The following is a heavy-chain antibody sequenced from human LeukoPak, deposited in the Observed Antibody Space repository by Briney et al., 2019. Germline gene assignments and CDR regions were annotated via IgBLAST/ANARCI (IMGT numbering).Heavy chain of an antibody. Sequence: PGGSLRLSCAASGFTFATYWMHWVRQAPGKGLEWVSAISGSGGSTYYADSVKGRFTISRDNSKNTLYLQMNSLRAEDTAVYYCAKGDPGVLYDFWSGYPINYFDYWGQGTLVTVSS. V-gene: IGHV3-23*01. J-gene: IGHJ4*02. CDR2: ISGSGGST. D-gene: IGHD3-3*01. CDR1: GFTFATYW. CDR3: AKGDPGVLYDFWSGYPINYFDY.